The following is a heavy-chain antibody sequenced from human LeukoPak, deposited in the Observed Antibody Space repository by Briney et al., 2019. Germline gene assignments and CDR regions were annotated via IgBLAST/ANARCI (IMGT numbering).Heavy chain of an antibody. J-gene: IGHJ4*02. V-gene: IGHV4-39*07. CDR3: ARDRRQSDYFDF. CDR1: GASISIITYY. Sequence: SESLSPTCTLSGASISIITYYWAWLRHPPGRQLEWIGSVFSSGSLYNHPSLKSPVTLSVDTSDNQVSLRLSSVSAADTASDYCARDRRQSDYFDFWGQGARVTVSS. CDR2: VFSSGSL.